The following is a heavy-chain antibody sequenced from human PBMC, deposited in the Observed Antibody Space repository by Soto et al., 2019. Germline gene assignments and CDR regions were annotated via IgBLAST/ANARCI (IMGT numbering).Heavy chain of an antibody. CDR1: GYSFTSYW. CDR3: ARRRNPYGPGSDYSMDV. CDR2: IYPGDSDT. V-gene: IGHV5-51*01. Sequence: PGESLKISCKGSGYSFTSYWIGWVRQMPGKGLEWMGIIYPGDSDTRYSPSFQGQVTISADKSITTAYLQWSSLKASDTAMYYCARRRNPYGPGSDYSMDVWGHGTTVTVSS. D-gene: IGHD3-10*01. J-gene: IGHJ6*02.